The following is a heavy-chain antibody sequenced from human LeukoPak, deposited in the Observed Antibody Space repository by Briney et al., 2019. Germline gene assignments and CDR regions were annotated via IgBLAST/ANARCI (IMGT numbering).Heavy chain of an antibody. CDR2: ITNSGSTI. CDR1: GFSFSDYY. CDR3: ARATNFWTYYFDY. Sequence: PGGPLRLSCAASGFSFSDYYMSWIRQAPGKGLEWVSYITNSGSTIYYADSVKGRFTVSRDNGKNSLYLQMNSLRAEDTAVYYCARATNFWTYYFDYWGQGTLVTVSS. D-gene: IGHD3/OR15-3a*01. V-gene: IGHV3-11*04. J-gene: IGHJ4*02.